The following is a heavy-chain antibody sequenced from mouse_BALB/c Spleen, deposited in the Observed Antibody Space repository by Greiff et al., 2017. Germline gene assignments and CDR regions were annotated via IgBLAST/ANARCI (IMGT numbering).Heavy chain of an antibody. J-gene: IGHJ4*01. CDR3: TRDVLRLLYAMDY. D-gene: IGHD1-2*01. V-gene: IGHV1S127*01. CDR1: GYTFTSYW. CDR2: IDPSDSYT. Sequence: QVQLQQPGAELVKPGASVKMSCKASGYTFTSYWMHWVKQRPGQGLEWIGVIDPSDSYTSYNQKFKGKATLTVDTSSSTAYMQLSSLTSEDSAVYYCTRDVLRLLYAMDYWGQGTSVTVSS.